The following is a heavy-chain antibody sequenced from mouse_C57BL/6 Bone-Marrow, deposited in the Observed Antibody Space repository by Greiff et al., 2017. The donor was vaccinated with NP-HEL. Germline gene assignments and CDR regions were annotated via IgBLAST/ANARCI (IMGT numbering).Heavy chain of an antibody. CDR3: ARYIRGQLRLGYFDY. CDR2: ISYSGST. CDR1: GYSITSDY. Sequence: EVKLVESGPGLAKPSQTLSLTCSVTGYSITSDYWNWIRKFPGNKLEYMGYISYSGSTYYNPSLKSRISITRDTSKNQYYLQLNSVTTEDTATYYCARYIRGQLRLGYFDYWGQGTTLTVSS. D-gene: IGHD3-2*02. V-gene: IGHV3-8*01. J-gene: IGHJ2*01.